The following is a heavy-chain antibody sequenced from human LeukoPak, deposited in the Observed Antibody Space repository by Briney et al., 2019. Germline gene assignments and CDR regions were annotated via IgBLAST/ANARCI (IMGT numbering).Heavy chain of an antibody. CDR2: LCTDGKT. CDR3: ARAVAGLYFDY. Sequence: PGGSLRLSCAVSGFIVSRNDMAWVRQAPGKGLQWVSVLCTDGKTFYEDSMKGRFTISRDNSKNTLNLQINNLRDDDTAVYYCARAVAGLYFDYWGQGILVTVSS. V-gene: IGHV3-53*01. D-gene: IGHD6-19*01. J-gene: IGHJ4*02. CDR1: GFIVSRND.